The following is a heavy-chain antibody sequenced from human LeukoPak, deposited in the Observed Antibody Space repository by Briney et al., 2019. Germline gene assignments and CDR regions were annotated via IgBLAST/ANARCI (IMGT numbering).Heavy chain of an antibody. J-gene: IGHJ3*02. V-gene: IGHV4-31*03. D-gene: IGHD3-10*01. CDR1: GGSISSGGYY. CDR3: ARAGGSGSYDAFDI. CDR2: IYYSGST. Sequence: SETLSLTFTVSGGSISSGGYYWSWIRQHPGKGLELIGYIYYSGSTYYNPSLKSRVTISVDTSKNQFSLKLSSVTAADTAVYYCARAGGSGSYDAFDIWGQGTMVTVSS.